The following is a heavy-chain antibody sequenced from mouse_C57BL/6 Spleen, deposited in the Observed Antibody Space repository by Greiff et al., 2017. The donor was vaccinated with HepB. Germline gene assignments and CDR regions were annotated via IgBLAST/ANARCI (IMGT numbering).Heavy chain of an antibody. D-gene: IGHD2-4*01. CDR2: ISDGGSYT. J-gene: IGHJ1*03. V-gene: IGHV5-4*01. CDR3: ARSYDYDVRYFDV. Sequence: DVHLVESGGGLVKPGGSLKLSCAASGFTFSSYAMSWVRQTPEKRLEWVATISDGGSYTYYPDNVKGRFTISRDNAKNNLYLQMSHLKSEDTAMYYCARSYDYDVRYFDVWGTGTTVTVSS. CDR1: GFTFSSYA.